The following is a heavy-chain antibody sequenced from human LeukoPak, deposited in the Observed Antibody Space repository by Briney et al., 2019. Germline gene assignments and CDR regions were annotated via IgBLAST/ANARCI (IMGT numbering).Heavy chain of an antibody. CDR3: ASAEYSGSYYYEYYYYYMDV. D-gene: IGHD1-26*01. Sequence: GGSLRLSCAASGFTVSSNYMSWVRQAPGKGLEWVSVIYSGGSTYYADSVKGRFTISRDNSKNTLYLQMNSLRAEDTAVYYCASAEYSGSYYYEYYYYYMDVWGKGTTVTVSS. CDR2: IYSGGST. J-gene: IGHJ6*03. CDR1: GFTVSSNY. V-gene: IGHV3-66*02.